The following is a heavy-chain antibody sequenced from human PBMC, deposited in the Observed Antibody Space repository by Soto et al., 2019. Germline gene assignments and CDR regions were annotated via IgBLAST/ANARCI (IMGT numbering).Heavy chain of an antibody. CDR3: ARSIVVVTAADY. CDR2: INAGNGNT. D-gene: IGHD2-21*02. Sequence: XVXLVQSGAEVKKPGASVKVSCKASGYTFTSYAMHWVRQAPGQRLEWMGWINAGNGNTKYSQKXQXRVTITRDTSASTAYMELSSLRSEDTAVYYCARSIVVVTAADYWGQGTLVTVSS. V-gene: IGHV1-3*01. CDR1: GYTFTSYA. J-gene: IGHJ4*02.